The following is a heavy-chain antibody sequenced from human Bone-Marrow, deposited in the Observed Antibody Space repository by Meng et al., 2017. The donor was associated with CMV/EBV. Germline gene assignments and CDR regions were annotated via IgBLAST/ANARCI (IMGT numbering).Heavy chain of an antibody. CDR2: ISGSGGTT. J-gene: IGHJ4*02. D-gene: IGHD3-10*01. V-gene: IGHV3-23*01. Sequence: GESLKISCAASGFTFNSYAMSWVRQAPGKGLEWVSTISGSGGTTSYADSVKGRFTNSRDNSKNTLYLQMKSLRAEDTAVYYCAKLWGVLDYWGQGTLVTVSS. CDR1: GFTFNSYA. CDR3: AKLWGVLDY.